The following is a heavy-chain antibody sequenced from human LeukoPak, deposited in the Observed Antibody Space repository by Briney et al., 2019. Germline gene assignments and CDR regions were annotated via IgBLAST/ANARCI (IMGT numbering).Heavy chain of an antibody. Sequence: SETLSLTCTVSGGSISSYYWSWIRQPAGKGLEWIGRIYTSGSTNYNPSLQSRVTISVDTSKNQFSLKLRSVTAADTALYYCARVRVDDYGDYRVTLFDYWGQGTLVTVSS. J-gene: IGHJ4*02. D-gene: IGHD4-17*01. V-gene: IGHV4-4*07. CDR3: ARVRVDDYGDYRVTLFDY. CDR1: GGSISSYY. CDR2: IYTSGST.